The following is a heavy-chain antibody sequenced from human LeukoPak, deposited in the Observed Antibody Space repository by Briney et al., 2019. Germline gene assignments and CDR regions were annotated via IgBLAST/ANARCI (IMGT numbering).Heavy chain of an antibody. D-gene: IGHD3-22*01. CDR1: GFSFDGYA. Sequence: GGSLRVSCSASGFSFDGYAMSWVRQAPGEGLQWVGFIRGKAYGATATYAASVQGRFIISRDDSSNIVHLQMNSLKIEDTAVYFCARVNYYNSASYYGYFDYWGQGALVTVSS. V-gene: IGHV3-49*04. CDR2: IRGKAYGATA. J-gene: IGHJ4*02. CDR3: ARVNYYNSASYYGYFDY.